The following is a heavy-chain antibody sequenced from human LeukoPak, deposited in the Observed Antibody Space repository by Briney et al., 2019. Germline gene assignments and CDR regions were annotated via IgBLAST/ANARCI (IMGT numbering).Heavy chain of an antibody. CDR2: ISAYNGNT. CDR3: ARVSVTTYYYYGMDV. V-gene: IGHV1-18*01. J-gene: IGHJ6*02. D-gene: IGHD4-17*01. Sequence: ASVKVSCKASSYTFTSYGISWVRQAPRQGLEWMGWISAYNGNTNYAQKLQGRVTMTTDTSTSTAYMELRSLRSDDTAVYYCARVSVTTYYYYGMDVWGQGTTVTVSS. CDR1: SYTFTSYG.